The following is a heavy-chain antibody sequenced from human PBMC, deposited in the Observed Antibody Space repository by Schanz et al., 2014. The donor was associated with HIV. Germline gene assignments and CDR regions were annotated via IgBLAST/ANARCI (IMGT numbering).Heavy chain of an antibody. CDR2: ISHDGGNK. Sequence: QEQLVESGGGVIQPGTSLRLSCAGSGFTFKNYGMHWVRQAPGKGLEWVAVISHDGGNKHYGDSVKGRFTISRDNSKNTLYLQMSSLREEDTAVYYCAKTILRFLDWPNANGGMDVWGLGTTVTVSS. V-gene: IGHV3-33*05. CDR3: AKTILRFLDWPNANGGMDV. J-gene: IGHJ6*02. CDR1: GFTFKNYG. D-gene: IGHD3-3*01.